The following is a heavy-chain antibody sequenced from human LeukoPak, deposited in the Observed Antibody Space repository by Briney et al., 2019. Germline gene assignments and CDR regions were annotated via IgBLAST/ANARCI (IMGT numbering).Heavy chain of an antibody. CDR2: IIPIFGTA. D-gene: IGHD6-13*01. CDR1: GGTFSSYA. J-gene: IGHJ1*01. Sequence: ASVKVSCKASGGTFSSYAISWVRQAPGQGLEWMGGIIPIFGTANYAQKFQGRVTITADESTSTAYMELSSLRAEDTAVYYCARDPRIAAAATAEYFQHWGQGTLVTVSS. V-gene: IGHV1-69*13. CDR3: ARDPRIAAAATAEYFQH.